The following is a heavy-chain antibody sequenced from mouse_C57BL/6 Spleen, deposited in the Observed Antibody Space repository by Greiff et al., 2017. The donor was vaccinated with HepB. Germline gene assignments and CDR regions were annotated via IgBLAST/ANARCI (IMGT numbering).Heavy chain of an antibody. CDR3: AKNYGSSYWYVDV. D-gene: IGHD1-1*01. CDR2: IWRGGST. J-gene: IGHJ1*03. Sequence: VQLQESGPGLVQPSQSLSITCTVSGFSLTSYGVHWVRQSPGKGLEWLGVIWRGGSTDYNAAFMSRLSITKDNSKSQVFFKMNSLQADDTAIYYCAKNYGSSYWYVDVWGTGTTVTVSS. CDR1: GFSLTSYG. V-gene: IGHV2-5*01.